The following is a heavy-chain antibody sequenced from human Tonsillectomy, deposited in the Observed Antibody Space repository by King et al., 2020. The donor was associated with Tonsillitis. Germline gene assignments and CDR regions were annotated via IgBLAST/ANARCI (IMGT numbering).Heavy chain of an antibody. D-gene: IGHD4-17*01. Sequence: VQLVESGGGLVQPGGSLRLSCAASGFTFSSYGMNLVRQAPGKGLEWGSYIEIISTNINYEDSVKGRFTISRDNAKNSLYLQMNSLRAEETAVYYCARGQRIYGDHDNWFDPWGQGTLVTVSS. CDR2: IEIISTNI. CDR3: ARGQRIYGDHDNWFDP. V-gene: IGHV3-48*04. CDR1: GFTFSSYG. J-gene: IGHJ5*02.